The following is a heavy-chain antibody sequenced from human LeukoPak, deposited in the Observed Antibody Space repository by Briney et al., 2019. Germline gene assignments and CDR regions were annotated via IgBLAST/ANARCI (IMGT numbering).Heavy chain of an antibody. Sequence: GGSLKLSCAASGFTFSSYAMSWVRQAPGKGLEWVSAISGSGGSTYYADSVKGRFTISRDNSKNTLYLQMNSLRAEDTAVYYCSSGYSYGCFDYWGQGTLVTVSS. J-gene: IGHJ4*02. CDR1: GFTFSSYA. D-gene: IGHD5-18*01. CDR2: ISGSGGST. V-gene: IGHV3-23*01. CDR3: SSGYSYGCFDY.